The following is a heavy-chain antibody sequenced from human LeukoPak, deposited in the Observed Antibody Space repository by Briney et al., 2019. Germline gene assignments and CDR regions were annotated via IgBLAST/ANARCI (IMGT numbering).Heavy chain of an antibody. J-gene: IGHJ6*02. CDR2: ISSHSSSI. CDR1: GFTFSNYE. D-gene: IGHD3-10*01. V-gene: IGHV3-48*03. CDR3: ARDLRVRGSYYGMGV. Sequence: PGGSLRLSCAASGFTFSNYEMNWVCQAPGKGLEWVSYISSHSSSIYYADSVKGRFTISRDNANNSLYLQMNSLRAEDTAVYYCARDLRVRGSYYGMGVWGQGTTVTVSS.